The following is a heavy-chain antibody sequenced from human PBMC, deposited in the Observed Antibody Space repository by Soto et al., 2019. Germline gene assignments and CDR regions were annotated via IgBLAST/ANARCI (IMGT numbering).Heavy chain of an antibody. D-gene: IGHD6-19*01. CDR1: GFSLSSTRVA. J-gene: IGHJ4*02. Sequence: QITLKESGPPLVKPTQTLMLTCTFSGFSLSSTRVAVGWIRQPPGKALEWLALIYWDDDKRYSPFLKSRLTITKDTSKNQVVLTMTNMDPVDTATYYCAHSVVAGLGYYFDYWGQGTLVTVSS. CDR2: IYWDDDK. V-gene: IGHV2-5*02. CDR3: AHSVVAGLGYYFDY.